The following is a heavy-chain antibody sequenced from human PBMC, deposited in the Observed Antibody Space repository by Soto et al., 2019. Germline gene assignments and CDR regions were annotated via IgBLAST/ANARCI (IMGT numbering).Heavy chain of an antibody. CDR2: IIPIMGII. J-gene: IGHJ5*02. D-gene: IGHD4-4*01. Sequence: QVQLVQSGAEVKKPGSSVKVSCKAAGGTFSTYTITWVRQAPGQGLEWMGRIIPIMGIINYAQKFQGRVTISADKFTGTAYMELTGLRSDETAVYYCAGDPDSHYNDSHASSYPWGQGTLVTVSS. CDR1: GGTFSTYT. V-gene: IGHV1-69*08. CDR3: AGDPDSHYNDSHASSYP.